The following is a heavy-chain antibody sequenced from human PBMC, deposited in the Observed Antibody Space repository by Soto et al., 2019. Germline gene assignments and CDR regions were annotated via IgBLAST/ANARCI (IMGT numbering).Heavy chain of an antibody. V-gene: IGHV1-18*01. J-gene: IGHJ6*02. CDR2: ISAYNGNT. CDR3: ARDGMRLKYYYYGMDV. Sequence: QVQLVQSGAEVKKPGASVKVSCKASGYTFTSYGISWVRQAPGQGLEWVGWISAYNGNTNYAQKLQGRVTMTTDTSKSTAYMELRSLRSDDTAVYYCARDGMRLKYYYYGMDVWGQGTTVTVSS. D-gene: IGHD6-25*01. CDR1: GYTFTSYG.